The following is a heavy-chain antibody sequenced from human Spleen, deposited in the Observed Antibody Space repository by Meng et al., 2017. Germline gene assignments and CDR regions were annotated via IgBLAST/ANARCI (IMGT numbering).Heavy chain of an antibody. V-gene: IGHV1-18*01. CDR1: DYTSASYG. D-gene: IGHD1-26*01. CDR3: ARGTPGRSYSDY. Sequence: QVQLLQSGAEVKKPGASVWVSSKASDYTSASYGISWFRQAPGQGLEWMGWFVSNADTYPAQKFQGRVTMTRDTHTSTDFMELMSLRFDDTAVYYCARGTPGRSYSDYWGQGTLVTVSS. J-gene: IGHJ4*02. CDR2: FVSNADT.